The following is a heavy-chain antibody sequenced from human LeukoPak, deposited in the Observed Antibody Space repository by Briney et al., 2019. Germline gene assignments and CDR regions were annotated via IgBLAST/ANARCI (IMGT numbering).Heavy chain of an antibody. CDR1: GGSISSSSYY. J-gene: IGHJ4*02. CDR3: ARHREGNGWPFDY. Sequence: ETSETLSLTCTVSGGSISSSSYYWGWIRQPPGKGLEWIGSTYYSGSTYYNPSLKSRVTISVDTSKNQFSLKLSSVTAADTAVYYCARHREGNGWPFDYWGQGTLVTVSS. V-gene: IGHV4-39*01. D-gene: IGHD6-19*01. CDR2: TYYSGST.